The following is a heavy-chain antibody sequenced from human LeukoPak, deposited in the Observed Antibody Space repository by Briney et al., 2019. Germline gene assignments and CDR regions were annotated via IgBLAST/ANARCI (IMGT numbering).Heavy chain of an antibody. CDR3: AKGRIQLGFDY. J-gene: IGHJ4*02. CDR2: ISGSGVTT. CDR1: GFTFSSYA. D-gene: IGHD5-18*01. Sequence: QPGGSLRLSCAASGFTFSSYAINWVRQAPGKGLEWVSGISGSGVTTNYADSVKGRFTISRDNSKNTLYLQMNSLSAEDTAVYYCAKGRIQLGFDYWGQGTLVTVSS. V-gene: IGHV3-23*01.